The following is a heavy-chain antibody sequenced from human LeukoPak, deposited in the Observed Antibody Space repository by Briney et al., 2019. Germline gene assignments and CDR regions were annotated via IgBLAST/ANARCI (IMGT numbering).Heavy chain of an antibody. CDR2: ISGDGGHT. CDR1: GCTFSSYA. CDR3: AKASRIIEWYDYFDS. J-gene: IGHJ4*02. D-gene: IGHD3-3*01. V-gene: IGHV3-23*01. Sequence: PGGSLRLTCAASGCTFSSYAMSWVRQAPGKGLEWVSAISGDGGHTSHADPVKGRFTISRDNSRNTLYLQMNSLTAEDTVIYYWAKASRIIEWYDYFDSWGQGTLVTVSS.